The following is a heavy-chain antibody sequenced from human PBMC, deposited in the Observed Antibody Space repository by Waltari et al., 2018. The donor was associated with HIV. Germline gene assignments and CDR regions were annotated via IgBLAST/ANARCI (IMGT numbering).Heavy chain of an antibody. Sequence: EVLLTESGGRLIQTGGSLGLSCVASNFTISDRPVTWVRQASGGPLEWVAVTSPDDTTHYADSVRGRFTISRVRSRTSVLLLMNGLFADDTGIYYCATGVRYYGPWGQGTRVTVSS. J-gene: IGHJ5*02. CDR1: NFTISDRP. D-gene: IGHD3-22*01. CDR3: ATGVRYYGP. CDR2: TSPDDTT. V-gene: IGHV3-53*01.